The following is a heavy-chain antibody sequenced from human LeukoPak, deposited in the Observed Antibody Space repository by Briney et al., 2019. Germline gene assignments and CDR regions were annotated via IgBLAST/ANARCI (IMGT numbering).Heavy chain of an antibody. J-gene: IGHJ3*02. D-gene: IGHD1-7*01. V-gene: IGHV3-21*01. CDR1: GFTFSSYS. Sequence: GGSPRLSCAASGFTFSSYSMNWVRQAPGKGLEWVSSISSSSSYIYYADSVKGRFTISRDNAKNSLYLQMNSLRAEDTAVYYCARGNYGGAFDIWGQGTMVTVSS. CDR3: ARGNYGGAFDI. CDR2: ISSSSSYI.